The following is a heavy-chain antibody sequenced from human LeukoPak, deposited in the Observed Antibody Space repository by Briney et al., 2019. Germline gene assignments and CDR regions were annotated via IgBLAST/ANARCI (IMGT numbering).Heavy chain of an antibody. CDR3: AKVRYYYMDV. V-gene: IGHV3-7*01. J-gene: IGHJ6*03. CDR2: IKEDGTEK. Sequence: GGSLRLSCAASGFIFSRNWMTWVRQAPGKGLEWVANIKEDGTEKHYVDSVKGRFTVSRDNAKNLLYLQMNSLRVEDTAVYYCAKVRYYYMDVWGKGTTVTVSS. CDR1: GFIFSRNW.